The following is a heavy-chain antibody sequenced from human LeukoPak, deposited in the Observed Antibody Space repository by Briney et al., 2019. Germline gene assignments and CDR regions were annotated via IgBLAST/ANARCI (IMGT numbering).Heavy chain of an antibody. D-gene: IGHD2-15*01. V-gene: IGHV4-61*01. CDR3: ARVLLGYCSGGSCPDAFDI. J-gene: IGHJ3*02. Sequence: SETLSLTCTVSGGSVSSGSYYWSWIRQPPGKGLEWIGYIYYSGSTNYNPSLKSRVTISVDTSKNQLSLKLSSVTAADTAVYYCARVLLGYCSGGSCPDAFDIWGQGTMVTVSS. CDR1: GGSVSSGSYY. CDR2: IYYSGST.